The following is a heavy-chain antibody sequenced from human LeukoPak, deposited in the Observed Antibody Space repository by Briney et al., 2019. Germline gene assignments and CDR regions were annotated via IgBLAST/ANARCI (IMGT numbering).Heavy chain of an antibody. CDR1: GFTFSSYS. V-gene: IGHV3-48*01. D-gene: IGHD4-23*01. Sequence: PGGSLRLSCAASGFTFSSYSMNWVRQAPGKGLEWVSYISSSSSTIYYADSVKGRFTISRDNAKNSLYLQMNSLRAEDTAVYYCAKDQVVTKSYYYYYMDVWGKGTTVTISS. CDR3: AKDQVVTKSYYYYYMDV. CDR2: ISSSSSTI. J-gene: IGHJ6*03.